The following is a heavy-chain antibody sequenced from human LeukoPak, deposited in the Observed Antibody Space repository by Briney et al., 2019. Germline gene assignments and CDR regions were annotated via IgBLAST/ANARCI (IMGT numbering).Heavy chain of an antibody. J-gene: IGHJ3*02. V-gene: IGHV3-7*01. Sequence: QPGGSLRLSCAASGFTFSSYWMSWVRQAPGKGLEWVANIKQDGSEKYYVDSVKGRFTISRDNAKNSLYLQMNSLRAEDTAVYYCAREQSIVGAHSDAFDIWGQGTMVTVSS. CDR2: IKQDGSEK. CDR3: AREQSIVGAHSDAFDI. D-gene: IGHD1-26*01. CDR1: GFTFSSYW.